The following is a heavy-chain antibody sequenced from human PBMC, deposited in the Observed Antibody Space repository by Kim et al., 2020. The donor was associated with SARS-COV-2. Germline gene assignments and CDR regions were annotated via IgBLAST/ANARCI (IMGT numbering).Heavy chain of an antibody. J-gene: IGHJ4*02. CDR3: AKEGTTVTHGRFFDY. V-gene: IGHV3-33*06. CDR1: GFTFSSYA. D-gene: IGHD4-17*01. Sequence: GGSLRLSCAASGFTFSSYAMHWVRQAPGKGLEWVAVIWYDGSNKYYADSVKGRFTISRDNSKNTLYLQMNSLRAEDTAVYYCAKEGTTVTHGRFFDYWGQGTLVTVSS. CDR2: IWYDGSNK.